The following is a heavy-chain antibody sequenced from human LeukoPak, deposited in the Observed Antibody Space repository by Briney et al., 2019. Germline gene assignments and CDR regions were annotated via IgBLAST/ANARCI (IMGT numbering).Heavy chain of an antibody. CDR1: GSSFTSYW. V-gene: IGHV5-51*01. CDR2: IYPGDSDT. CDR3: ARHMDDSSGYYGPVTDY. Sequence: PGASLQISCQGSGSSFTSYWIGWVRPMPGKGLEWMGIIYPGDSDTRYSPSFQGQVTISADKSISTAYLQWSSLKASDTAMYYCARHMDDSSGYYGPVTDYWGEGTLVTVSS. D-gene: IGHD3-22*01. J-gene: IGHJ4*02.